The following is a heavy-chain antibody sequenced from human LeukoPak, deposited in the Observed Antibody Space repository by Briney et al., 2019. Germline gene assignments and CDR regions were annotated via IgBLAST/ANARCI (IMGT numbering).Heavy chain of an antibody. Sequence: SQTLSLTCTVSGGSISSGDYYWSWIRQPPGKGLEWIGYIYYSGSTYYNPSLKSRVTISVDTSKNQFSLKLSSVTAADTAVYYCARTDFWSDHYYFDYWGQGTLVTVSS. CDR2: IYYSGST. J-gene: IGHJ4*02. CDR1: GGSISSGDYY. CDR3: ARTDFWSDHYYFDY. D-gene: IGHD3-3*01. V-gene: IGHV4-30-4*08.